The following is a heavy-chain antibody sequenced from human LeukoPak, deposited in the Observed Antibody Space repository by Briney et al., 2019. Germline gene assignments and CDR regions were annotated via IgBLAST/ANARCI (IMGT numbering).Heavy chain of an antibody. V-gene: IGHV3-23*01. Sequence: GGSLRLSCAASEFTFSSYWMSWVRQAPGKGLEWVSAISGSGGSTYYADSVKGRFTTSRDNSKNTLYLQMNSLRAEDTAVYYCAKGDEATAYFDYWGQGTLVTVSS. J-gene: IGHJ4*02. D-gene: IGHD1-26*01. CDR1: EFTFSSYW. CDR3: AKGDEATAYFDY. CDR2: ISGSGGST.